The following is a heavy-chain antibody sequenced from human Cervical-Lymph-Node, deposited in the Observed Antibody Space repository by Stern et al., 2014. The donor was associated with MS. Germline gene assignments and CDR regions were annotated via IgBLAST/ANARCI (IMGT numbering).Heavy chain of an antibody. J-gene: IGHJ4*02. CDR3: ARPTVTSGYFDY. Sequence: EVQLVESGAEVKKPGESLKISCKGSGYSFTSYWIGWVGQMPGDGLEWMGIIYPGDSHPRYSPSFQGQVTISADKSISTAYLQWSSLKASDTAMYYCARPTVTSGYFDYWGQGTLVTVSS. CDR2: IYPGDSHP. D-gene: IGHD4-17*01. CDR1: GYSFTSYW. V-gene: IGHV5-51*01.